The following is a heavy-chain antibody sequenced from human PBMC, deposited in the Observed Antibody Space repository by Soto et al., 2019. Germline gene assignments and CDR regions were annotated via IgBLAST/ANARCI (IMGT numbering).Heavy chain of an antibody. V-gene: IGHV1-8*01. CDR3: ATNRANYDFWSGYSATDNWFDP. J-gene: IGHJ5*02. CDR1: GYTFTSYD. Sequence: QVQLVQSGAEVKKPGASVKVSCKASGYTFTSYDINWVRQATGQGLAWMGWMNPNSGNTGYAQKFHGRVTMTSITSIITDYMELSSLRSEDTAVYYCATNRANYDFWSGYSATDNWFDPWGQGTLVTVSS. CDR2: MNPNSGNT. D-gene: IGHD3-3*01.